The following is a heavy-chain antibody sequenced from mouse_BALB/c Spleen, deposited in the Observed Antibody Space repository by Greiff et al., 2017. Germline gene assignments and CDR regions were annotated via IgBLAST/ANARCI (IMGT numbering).Heavy chain of an antibody. J-gene: IGHJ2*01. CDR1: GFEIKDYY. CDR3: KGGHFDY. Sequence: VQLKQSGAELVRSGASVKLSCTASGFEIKDYYMYWVKQRPEQGLEWIGWIDPENGDTEYAPKFQGKATMTADTTSNTAYLQLSSLTSEDTAVYYSKGGHFDYWGQGTTLTVSS. V-gene: IGHV14-4*02. CDR2: IDPENGDT.